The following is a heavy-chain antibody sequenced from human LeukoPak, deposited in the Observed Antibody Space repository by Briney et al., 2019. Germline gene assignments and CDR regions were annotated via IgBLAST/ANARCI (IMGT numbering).Heavy chain of an antibody. J-gene: IGHJ4*02. CDR3: ATDFLRRRRFDY. V-gene: IGHV1-24*01. D-gene: IGHD4-17*01. CDR2: FDPEDGEI. CDR1: GYTLTELS. Sequence: ASVKVSCKVSGYTLTELSMHWVRQAPGKGLEWMGGFDPEDGEIIYAQKFQGRVTMTEDTSTDTAYMELSSLRSEDTAVYYCATDFLRRRRFDYWGQGTLVTVSS.